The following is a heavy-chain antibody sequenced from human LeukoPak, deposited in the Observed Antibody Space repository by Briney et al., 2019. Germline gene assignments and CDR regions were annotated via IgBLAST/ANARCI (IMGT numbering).Heavy chain of an antibody. D-gene: IGHD3-22*01. CDR3: ARGRPYSSGYYRAFDI. V-gene: IGHV4-34*01. J-gene: IGHJ3*02. CDR1: GGSFSGYY. CDR2: INHSGST. Sequence: PSETLSLTCAVYGGSFSGYYWSWIRQPPGKGLEWIGEINHSGSTNYDPSLKSRVTISVDTSKNQFSLKLSSVTAADTAVYYCARGRPYSSGYYRAFDIWGQGTMVIASS.